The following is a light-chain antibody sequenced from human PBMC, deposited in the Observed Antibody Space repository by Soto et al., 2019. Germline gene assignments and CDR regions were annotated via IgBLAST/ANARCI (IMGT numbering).Light chain of an antibody. CDR2: AAS. Sequence: DIQMTQSPSSLSASVGARVPITCRASQGIRSDLSWYQQSPGKAPKRLIYAASSLQSGVPSRFSGRGSGTEFTLAISSLQPEDFATYYCLQGYDYPRTFGQGTKVDIK. J-gene: IGKJ1*01. V-gene: IGKV1-17*01. CDR3: LQGYDYPRT. CDR1: QGIRSD.